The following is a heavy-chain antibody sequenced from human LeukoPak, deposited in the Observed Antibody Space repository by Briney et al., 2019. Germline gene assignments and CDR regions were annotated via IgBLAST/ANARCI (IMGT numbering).Heavy chain of an antibody. D-gene: IGHD1-26*01. CDR2: INPSGGST. CDR3: TRDLIVGGYYFDY. V-gene: IGHV1-46*01. Sequence: ASAKVSCKASGYTFTSYYMHWVRQAPGQGLEWMGIINPSGGSTSYAQKFQGRVTMTRDTSTSTVYMELSSLRSEDTAVYYCTRDLIVGGYYFDYWGQGTLVTVSS. J-gene: IGHJ4*02. CDR1: GYTFTSYY.